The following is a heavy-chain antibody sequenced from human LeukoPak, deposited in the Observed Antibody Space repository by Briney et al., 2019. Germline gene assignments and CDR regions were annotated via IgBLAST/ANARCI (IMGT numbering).Heavy chain of an antibody. CDR1: GGSSSSSSYS. CDR2: YYYSGSP. J-gene: IGHJ3*01. Sequence: PSETLSLTRTVSGGSSSSSSYSWGWIRQPPGKGLEWIGSYYYSGSPYYNPSLKRRVNISVDTSKNQLSLKLSSEIAADTALYYCAIHDSSGSGAFDVWGQGTMVTVSS. D-gene: IGHD3-22*01. CDR3: AIHDSSGSGAFDV. V-gene: IGHV4-39*01.